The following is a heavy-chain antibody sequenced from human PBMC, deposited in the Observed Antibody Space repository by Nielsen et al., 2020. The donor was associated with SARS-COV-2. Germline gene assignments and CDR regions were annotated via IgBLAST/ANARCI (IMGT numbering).Heavy chain of an antibody. CDR1: GGTFSLYP. J-gene: IGHJ4*02. D-gene: IGHD3-22*01. CDR3: ARYDSSGFCDY. V-gene: IGHV1-69*10. CDR2: IIPMVGKP. Sequence: SVKVSCKASGGTFSLYPISWVRQAPGQGLEWMGRIIPMVGKPDYAQKFQGRVTISADKSTSTVYMELSSLTSEDTAVYYCARYDSSGFCDYWGQGTLVTVSS.